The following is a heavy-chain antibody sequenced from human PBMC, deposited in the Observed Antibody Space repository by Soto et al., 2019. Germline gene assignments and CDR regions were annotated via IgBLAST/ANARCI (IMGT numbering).Heavy chain of an antibody. Sequence: GGSLRLSCAASGVTLSDHYMDWVRQAPGKGLEWVGRTRNKANSYITEYAASVKDRFSISRDDSKNAVYLQMNSLNSDDTAVYFCAREGRSSYYGVDVWGQGTTVTVSS. D-gene: IGHD3-10*01. V-gene: IGHV3-72*01. CDR1: GVTLSDHY. CDR3: AREGRSSYYGVDV. J-gene: IGHJ6*02. CDR2: TRNKANSYIT.